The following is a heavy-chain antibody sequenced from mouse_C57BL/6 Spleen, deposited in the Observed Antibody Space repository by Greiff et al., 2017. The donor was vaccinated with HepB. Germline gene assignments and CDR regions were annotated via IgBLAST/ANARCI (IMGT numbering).Heavy chain of an antibody. J-gene: IGHJ1*03. V-gene: IGHV3-1*01. D-gene: IGHD1-1*01. Sequence: EVKLQESGPGMVKPSQSLSLTCTVTGYSITSGYDWHWIRHFPGNKLEWMGYISYSGSTNYNPSLKSRISITHDTSKNHFFLKLNSVTTEDTATYYCARFYYYGSSRYFDVWGTGTTVTVSS. CDR3: ARFYYYGSSRYFDV. CDR2: ISYSGST. CDR1: GYSITSGYD.